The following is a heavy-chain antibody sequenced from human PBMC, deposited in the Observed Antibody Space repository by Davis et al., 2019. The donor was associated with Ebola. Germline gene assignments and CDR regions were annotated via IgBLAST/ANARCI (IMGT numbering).Heavy chain of an antibody. V-gene: IGHV5-51*01. J-gene: IGHJ3*01. CDR1: GNSFTSHW. D-gene: IGHD1-20*01. Sequence: GESLKISCKDSGNSFTSHWIGWVRQMPGKGLDWMGIIYPGDSDTRYSPSFRGQVTISADKSMKTAFLQWSSLRASDTAMYYCASLRRTITGMDDGFDLWGQGTLVTVSS. CDR3: ASLRRTITGMDDGFDL. CDR2: IYPGDSDT.